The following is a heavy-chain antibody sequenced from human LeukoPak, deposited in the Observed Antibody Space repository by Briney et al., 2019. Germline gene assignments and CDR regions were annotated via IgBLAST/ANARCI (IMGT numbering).Heavy chain of an antibody. Sequence: SETLSLTCAVYGGSFSGYYWSWIRQPPGKGLEWIGEINHSGSTNYNPSLKSRVTISVDTSKNQFSLKLSSVTAADTAVYYCARHGITGTRYFDYWGQGTLVTVSS. D-gene: IGHD1-20*01. J-gene: IGHJ4*02. CDR1: GGSFSGYY. CDR3: ARHGITGTRYFDY. V-gene: IGHV4-34*01. CDR2: INHSGST.